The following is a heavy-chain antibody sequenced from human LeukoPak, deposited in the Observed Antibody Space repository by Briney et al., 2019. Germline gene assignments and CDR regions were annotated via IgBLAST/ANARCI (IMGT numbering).Heavy chain of an antibody. Sequence: SGGSLRLSCAASRFTFSSYWMSWVRQAPGKGLEWVANIKEDGSEKYYVDSVKGRFTISRDNSKNSLYLQMNSLRAEDTGVYYCARGNSYGDYWGQGTLVTVSS. CDR2: IKEDGSEK. J-gene: IGHJ4*02. D-gene: IGHD5-18*01. V-gene: IGHV3-7*02. CDR3: ARGNSYGDY. CDR1: RFTFSSYW.